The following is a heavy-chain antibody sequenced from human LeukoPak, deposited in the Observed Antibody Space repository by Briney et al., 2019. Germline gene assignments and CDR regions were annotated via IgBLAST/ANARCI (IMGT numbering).Heavy chain of an antibody. Sequence: ASVKVSCKASGYTFTSYGILWVRQAPGQGLEWMGWISAYNGNTNYAQKLQGRVTMTTDTSTSIAHMELRSLRSDDTAVYYCSRITMVRGVIFDWYFDLWGRGTLVTVSS. D-gene: IGHD3-10*01. CDR1: GYTFTSYG. CDR3: SRITMVRGVIFDWYFDL. V-gene: IGHV1-18*01. J-gene: IGHJ2*01. CDR2: ISAYNGNT.